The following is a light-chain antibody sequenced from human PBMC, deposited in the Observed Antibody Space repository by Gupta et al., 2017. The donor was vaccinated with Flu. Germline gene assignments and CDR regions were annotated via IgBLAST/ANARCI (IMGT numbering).Light chain of an antibody. J-gene: IGKJ1*01. CDR3: QQYYTNPQT. CDR2: WAS. Sequence: SLGARATINCKSSQSVLYSSNNKNYFAWYQHKPGQPPRLLLYWASTRESGIPDRFSGSGSGTDFTRTIRSLQAEDVAVYYCQQYYTNPQTFGQGTRVEIK. CDR1: QSVLYSSNNKNY. V-gene: IGKV4-1*01.